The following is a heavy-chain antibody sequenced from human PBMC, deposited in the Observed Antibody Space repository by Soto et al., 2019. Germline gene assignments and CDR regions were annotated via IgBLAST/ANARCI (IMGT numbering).Heavy chain of an antibody. V-gene: IGHV4-31*03. Sequence: QVQLQESGPGLVKPSQTLSLTCTVSGGSISSGGYYWSWIRQHPGKGLEWIGYIYYSGSTYYNPALKSRVTISVDTSKNQFSLKLSSVTAADTAVYYCARSGTTVTTKWFVPWGQGTLVTVSS. CDR2: IYYSGST. J-gene: IGHJ5*02. CDR1: GGSISSGGYY. D-gene: IGHD4-17*01. CDR3: ARSGTTVTTKWFVP.